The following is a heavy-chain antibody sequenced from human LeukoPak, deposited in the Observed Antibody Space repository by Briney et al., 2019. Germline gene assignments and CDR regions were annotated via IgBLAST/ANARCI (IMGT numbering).Heavy chain of an antibody. CDR2: IYTSGST. Sequence: SQTLSPTCTVSGGSTSSGSYYWSWIRQPAGKGLEWIGHIYTSGSTNYNPSLKSRVTISIDTSKNLFSLKLSSVTATDTAVYYCARDGSSGSSNDVFDIWGQGTMVTVSA. V-gene: IGHV4-61*09. J-gene: IGHJ3*02. CDR3: ARDGSSGSSNDVFDI. D-gene: IGHD1-26*01. CDR1: GGSTSSGSYY.